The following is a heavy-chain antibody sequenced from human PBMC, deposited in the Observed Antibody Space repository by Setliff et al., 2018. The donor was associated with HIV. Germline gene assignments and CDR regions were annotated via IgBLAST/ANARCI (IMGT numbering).Heavy chain of an antibody. J-gene: IGHJ6*03. CDR1: GYSINNGYY. Sequence: SETLSLTCAVSGYSINNGYYWTWIRQPPGKGLEWIRTVHQSGSTYYNASLETRVIISIDLSRNQFSLTLTSLTAADTAIYYCARQNGGSGSYAPRYFYYYMDVWGKGTTVTVSS. CDR2: VHQSGST. CDR3: ARQNGGSGSYAPRYFYYYMDV. V-gene: IGHV4-38-2*01. D-gene: IGHD3-10*01.